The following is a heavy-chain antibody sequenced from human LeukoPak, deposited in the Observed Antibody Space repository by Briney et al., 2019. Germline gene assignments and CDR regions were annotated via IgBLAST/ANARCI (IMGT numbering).Heavy chain of an antibody. D-gene: IGHD6-13*01. J-gene: IGHJ5*02. CDR3: ARGFDSSSWYASWFDP. CDR2: IYYSGST. V-gene: IGHV4-59*01. CDR1: GVSISGYY. Sequence: SETLSLTCTVSGVSISGYYWSWLRQPPGKGLEGIGYIYYSGSTDYNPSLKSRVTISVDTSKNQFSLKLSSVTAADTAVYYCARGFDSSSWYASWFDPWGQGTLVIVSS.